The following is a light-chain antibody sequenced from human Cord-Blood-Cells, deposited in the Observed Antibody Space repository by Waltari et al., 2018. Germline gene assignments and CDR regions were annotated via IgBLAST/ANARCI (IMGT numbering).Light chain of an antibody. CDR2: EGS. Sequence: QSALTQPASVSGSPGQSITISCPGTSSDVGSDNLVYWYQQHPGKAPKHLIYEGSKRPSGVSNRFSGSKSGNTASLTISGLQAEDEADYYCCSYAGSSTWVFGGGTKLTVL. CDR3: CSYAGSSTWV. J-gene: IGLJ3*02. V-gene: IGLV2-23*01. CDR1: SSDVGSDNL.